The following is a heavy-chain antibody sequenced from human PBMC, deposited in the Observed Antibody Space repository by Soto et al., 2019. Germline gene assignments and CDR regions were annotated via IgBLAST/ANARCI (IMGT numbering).Heavy chain of an antibody. J-gene: IGHJ6*02. CDR2: ISPYDGSK. D-gene: IGHD1-26*01. Sequence: QVQLVQSGAEVKKPGASVKVSCKASGFTFTNYFFHRVRQAPRQGLEWMGIISPYDGSKNYQQSLQGRVTMTSDTSTSTVYMELRSLRSEDTAVYFCARGDGRGSTGFYCYYGMDVWGHGTMITVSS. CDR1: GFTFTNYF. CDR3: ARGDGRGSTGFYCYYGMDV. V-gene: IGHV1-46*01.